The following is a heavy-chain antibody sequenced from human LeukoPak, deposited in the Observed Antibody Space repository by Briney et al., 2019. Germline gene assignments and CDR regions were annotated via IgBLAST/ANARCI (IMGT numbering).Heavy chain of an antibody. CDR2: IYYSGST. CDR3: ALGNIVVVPAGGYYFDY. J-gene: IGHJ4*02. Sequence: SETLSLTCTVSGGSISSSSYYWGWIRQPPGKGLEWIGSIYYSGSTYYNPSLKSRVTISVDTSKNHFSLKLSSVTAADTAVYYCALGNIVVVPAGGYYFDYWGQGTLVTVSS. D-gene: IGHD2-2*01. CDR1: GGSISSSSYY. V-gene: IGHV4-39*01.